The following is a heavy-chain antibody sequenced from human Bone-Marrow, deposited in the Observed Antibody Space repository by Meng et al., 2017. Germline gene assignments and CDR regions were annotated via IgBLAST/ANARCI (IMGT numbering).Heavy chain of an antibody. Sequence: QITLKESGPTLVKPRQTPTLTCTFSGFSLSTSGVGVGWIRQPPGKALEWLALIYWDDDKRYSPSLKNRLTITKDTSKNQVVLTMTYMDPVDTATYYCTRQGSSSYFEYYFDYWGQGTLVTVSS. V-gene: IGHV2-5*02. D-gene: IGHD3-3*01. CDR2: IYWDDDK. J-gene: IGHJ4*02. CDR3: TRQGSSSYFEYYFDY. CDR1: GFSLSTSGVG.